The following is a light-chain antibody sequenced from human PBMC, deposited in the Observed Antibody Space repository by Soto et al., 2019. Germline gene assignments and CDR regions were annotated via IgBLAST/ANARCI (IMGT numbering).Light chain of an antibody. CDR3: QQLRMYPST. CDR1: QDIAIY. CDR2: AAS. V-gene: IGKV1-9*01. Sequence: IQLTQSASSLSASVGHRVTMTCRASQDIAIYLAWYQQKPGEAPKLLIYAASTLYGGVPSRFSGSVSGTDFDLTITSLQAEDFATYYCQQLRMYPSTFGGGTKVDIK. J-gene: IGKJ4*01.